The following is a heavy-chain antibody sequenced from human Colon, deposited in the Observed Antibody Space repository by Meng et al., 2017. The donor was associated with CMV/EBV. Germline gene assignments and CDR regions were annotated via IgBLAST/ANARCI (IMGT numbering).Heavy chain of an antibody. J-gene: IGHJ4*02. D-gene: IGHD2-15*01. V-gene: IGHV4-34*01. CDR1: GGSFSGYY. Sequence: GSLRLSCAVYGGSFSGYYWSWIRQPPGKGLEWIGEINHSGSTNYNPSLKSRVTMSVDTSKNQFSLKLRSVTAVDTAMYYCAKLNSGGFDNWGQGTLVTVSS. CDR3: AKLNSGGFDN. CDR2: INHSGST.